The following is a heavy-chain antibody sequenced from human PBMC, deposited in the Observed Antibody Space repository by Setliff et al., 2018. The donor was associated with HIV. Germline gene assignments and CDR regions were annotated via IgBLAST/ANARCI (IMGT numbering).Heavy chain of an antibody. CDR3: ARWVYNSAWSLDY. D-gene: IGHD6-19*01. J-gene: IGHJ4*02. Sequence: SETLSLTCSVSGGSVNSGNDHWAWIRQPAGKGLEWIGHIYTSGSPHYKSSLTSRLTISLDTSRNQFSLKLTSVTAADSATYYCARWVYNSAWSLDYWGQGTLVTVSS. V-gene: IGHV4-61*09. CDR2: IYTSGSP. CDR1: GGSVNSGNDH.